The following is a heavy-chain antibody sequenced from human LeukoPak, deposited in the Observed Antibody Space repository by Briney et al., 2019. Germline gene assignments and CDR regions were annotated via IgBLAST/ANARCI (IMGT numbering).Heavy chain of an antibody. J-gene: IGHJ6*02. CDR3: ARDKELQRAYYYGLDV. CDR2: ISYSGST. D-gene: IGHD1-7*01. Sequence: SETLSLTCTVSGGSISGGGDYWTWIRQHPGKGLEWIGYISYSGSTYYSPSLQSRVTISVDTSRSQFSLNLSSVTAADTAVYYCARDKELQRAYYYGLDVWGQGTTVTVSS. CDR1: GGSISGGGDY. V-gene: IGHV4-31*03.